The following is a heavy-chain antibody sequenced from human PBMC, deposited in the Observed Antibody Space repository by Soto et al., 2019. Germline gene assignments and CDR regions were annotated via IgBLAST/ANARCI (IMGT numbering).Heavy chain of an antibody. Sequence: XSVKVSCNASGCPFTSYVINWVRQAPGQGLEWMGWISAYNGNTNYAQKLQGRVTMTTDTSTSTAYMELRSLRSDDTAVYYCARDMAVAGTPYYYYYYGMDVWGQGTTVTVSS. V-gene: IGHV1-18*04. CDR2: ISAYNGNT. D-gene: IGHD6-19*01. CDR3: ARDMAVAGTPYYYYYYGMDV. J-gene: IGHJ6*02. CDR1: GCPFTSYV.